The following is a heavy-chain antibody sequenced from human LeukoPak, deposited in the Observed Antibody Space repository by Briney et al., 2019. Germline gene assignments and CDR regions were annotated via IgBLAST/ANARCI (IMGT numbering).Heavy chain of an antibody. Sequence: GGSLRLSCAASGFTVGSNYMSWVRQAPGKGLEWVSVIYSGGSTYYADSVKGRFTISRDNSKNTLYLQMNSLRAEDTAVYYCARDLGGYYYYGMDVWGQGTTVTVSS. CDR3: ARDLGGYYYYGMDV. V-gene: IGHV3-53*01. CDR1: GFTVGSNY. J-gene: IGHJ6*02. CDR2: IYSGGST.